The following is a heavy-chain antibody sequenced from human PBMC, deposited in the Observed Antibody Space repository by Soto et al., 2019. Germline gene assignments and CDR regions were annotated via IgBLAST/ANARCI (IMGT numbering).Heavy chain of an antibody. CDR3: ARPSRYCSSTSCNFDY. Sequence: SVKVSCKASGGAFSSYAISWVRQAPGQGLEWMGGIIPIFGTANYAQKFQGRVTITADESTSTAYMELSSLRSEDTAVYYCARPSRYCSSTSCNFDYWGQGTLVTVSS. J-gene: IGHJ4*02. V-gene: IGHV1-69*13. CDR2: IIPIFGTA. D-gene: IGHD2-2*01. CDR1: GGAFSSYA.